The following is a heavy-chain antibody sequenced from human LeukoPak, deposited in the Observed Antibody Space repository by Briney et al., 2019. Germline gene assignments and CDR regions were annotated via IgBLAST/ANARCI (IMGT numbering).Heavy chain of an antibody. J-gene: IGHJ6*03. V-gene: IGHV3-23*01. D-gene: IGHD2-15*01. CDR3: AKADRHILPYYMDV. CDR2: ISGSGGST. CDR1: GFTFSPYA. Sequence: GGSLRLSCAASGFTFSPYAMSWVRQAPGKGLEWVSAISGSGGSTYYADSVKGRFTISRDNSKNTLYLQMSSLRAEDTAVYYCAKADRHILPYYMDVWGKGTTVTVSS.